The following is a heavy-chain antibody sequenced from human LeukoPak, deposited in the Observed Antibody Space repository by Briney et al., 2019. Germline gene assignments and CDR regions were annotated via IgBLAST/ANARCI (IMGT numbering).Heavy chain of an antibody. V-gene: IGHV4-59*12. J-gene: IGHJ6*03. CDR1: GGSISSYF. Sequence: SETLSLTCTVSGGSISSYFWSWIRQPPGKGLEWIGYIYYSGSTNYNPSLKSRLTISVDTSKNQFSLKLSSVTAADTAVYYCARRKRDIVVVPAAISHYYYYYMDVWGKGTTVTISS. CDR2: IYYSGST. CDR3: ARRKRDIVVVPAAISHYYYYYMDV. D-gene: IGHD2-2*02.